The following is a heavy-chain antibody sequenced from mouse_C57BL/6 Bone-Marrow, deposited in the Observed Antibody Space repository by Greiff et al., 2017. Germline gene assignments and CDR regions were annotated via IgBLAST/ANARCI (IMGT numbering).Heavy chain of an antibody. CDR3: TRWGWFQFAY. CDR1: GYTFTDYE. D-gene: IGHD2-3*01. Sequence: QVQLQQSGAELVRPGASVTLSCKASGYTFTDYEMHWVKQTPVHGLEWIGAIDPETGGTAYNQKFKGKAILTADKSSSTAYMELRSLTSEDSAVYYCTRWGWFQFAYWGQGTLVTVSA. CDR2: IDPETGGT. J-gene: IGHJ3*01. V-gene: IGHV1-15*01.